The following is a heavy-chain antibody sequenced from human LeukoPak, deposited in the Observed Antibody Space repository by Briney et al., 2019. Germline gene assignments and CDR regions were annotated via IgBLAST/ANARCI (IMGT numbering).Heavy chain of an antibody. J-gene: IGHJ1*01. D-gene: IGHD3-22*01. CDR2: IYYSGRA. CDR1: GGSISSSSYY. CDR3: ARRRYYDSTGYLD. V-gene: IGHV4-39*01. Sequence: SETLSLTCTVSGGSISSSSYYWGWIRQPPGKGLEWIGEIYYSGRAYYNSSLKSRLTISVDTSWNQFSLTLSSVTAADTGVYYCARRRYYDSTGYLDWGQGTLVSVST.